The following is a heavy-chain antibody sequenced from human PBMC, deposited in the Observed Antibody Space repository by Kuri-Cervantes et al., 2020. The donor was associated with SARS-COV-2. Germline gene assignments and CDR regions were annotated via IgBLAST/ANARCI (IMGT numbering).Heavy chain of an antibody. Sequence: SQTLSLTCAVYGGSFSGYYWSWIRQPPGKGLEWIGEINHSRSTNYNPSLKSRVTISVDTSKNQFSLKLSSVTAADTAVYYCARLIGYSGYDYSFGYFDYWGQGTLVTVSS. J-gene: IGHJ4*02. CDR1: GGSFSGYY. CDR3: ARLIGYSGYDYSFGYFDY. V-gene: IGHV4-34*01. D-gene: IGHD5-12*01. CDR2: INHSRST.